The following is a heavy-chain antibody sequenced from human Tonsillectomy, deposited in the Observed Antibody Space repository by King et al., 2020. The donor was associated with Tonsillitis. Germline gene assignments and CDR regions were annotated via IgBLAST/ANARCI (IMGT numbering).Heavy chain of an antibody. V-gene: IGHV3-9*01. D-gene: IGHD3-3*01. CDR1: GFTFDDYA. CDR3: SLRFVEWLPISADAFDI. J-gene: IGHJ3*02. Sequence: VQLVESGGGLVQPGRSLRLSCAASGFTFDDYAMHWVRQAPGKGLEWDSGISWNSGSIGYADSVKGRFTISRDNAKNSLYLQMNSLRAEDTALYYCSLRFVEWLPISADAFDIWGQGTMVTVSS. CDR2: ISWNSGSI.